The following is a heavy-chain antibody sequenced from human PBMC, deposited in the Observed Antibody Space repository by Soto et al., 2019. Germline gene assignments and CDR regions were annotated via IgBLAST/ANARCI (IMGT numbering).Heavy chain of an antibody. J-gene: IGHJ4*02. CDR3: AKDLSLDYGDYG. D-gene: IGHD4-17*01. CDR2: ISGSGGTT. Sequence: GSLRLSCAASGFTFSSYSMTWVRQAPGKGLEWVSGISGSGGTTDYADSVKGRFTISRDNPKNTLYLQMNNLRAEDTAIYHCAKDLSLDYGDYGWGQGTLVTVSS. CDR1: GFTFSSYS. V-gene: IGHV3-23*01.